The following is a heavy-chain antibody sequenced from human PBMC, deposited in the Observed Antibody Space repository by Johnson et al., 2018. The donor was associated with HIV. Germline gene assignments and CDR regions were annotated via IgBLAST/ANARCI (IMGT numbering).Heavy chain of an antibody. CDR3: ASESRWKYAGGDL. V-gene: IGHV3-30*14. D-gene: IGHD1-7*01. CDR2: MSYDGSNK. Sequence: QVQLLESGGGVVQPGRSLRLSCEASGFIFSNYAMQWVRQAPGKGLKWVAVMSYDGSNKYYADSVKGRFTISRENAKNSLYLQMNSLRTEDTAVYYCASESRWKYAGGDLWGQGTLVTVSS. J-gene: IGHJ3*01. CDR1: GFIFSNYA.